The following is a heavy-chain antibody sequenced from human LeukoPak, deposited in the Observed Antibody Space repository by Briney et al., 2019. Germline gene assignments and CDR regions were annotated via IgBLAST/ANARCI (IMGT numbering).Heavy chain of an antibody. D-gene: IGHD2-2*02. J-gene: IGHJ6*02. CDR1: GGSFSGYY. V-gene: IGHV4-34*01. CDR3: ARRLPIGYCSSTSCYTSKYYYYGMDV. Sequence: PSETLSLTRAVYGGSFSGYYWSWIRQPPGKGLEWIGEINHSGSTNYNPSLKSRVTISVDTSKNQFSLKLSSVTAADTAVYYCARRLPIGYCSSTSCYTSKYYYYGMDVWGQGTTVTVSS. CDR2: INHSGST.